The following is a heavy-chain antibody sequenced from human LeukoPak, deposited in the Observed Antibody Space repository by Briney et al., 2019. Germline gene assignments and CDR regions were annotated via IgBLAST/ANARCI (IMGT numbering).Heavy chain of an antibody. CDR3: ARELAAAGSIVTDY. CDR1: GFTVSSNY. D-gene: IGHD6-13*01. CDR2: IYSGGST. V-gene: IGHV3-53*01. J-gene: IGHJ4*02. Sequence: GGSLRLSCAASGFTVSSNYMSWVRQAPGKGLEWVSVIYSGGSTYYADSVKGRFTISRDNSKNTLYLQMNSLRAEDTAVYYCARELAAAGSIVTDYWGQGTLVTVSS.